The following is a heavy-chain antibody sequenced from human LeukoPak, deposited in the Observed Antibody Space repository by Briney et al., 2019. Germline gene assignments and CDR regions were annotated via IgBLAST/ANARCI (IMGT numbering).Heavy chain of an antibody. CDR2: ISYDGSNN. Sequence: GGTLTLSCTASGFTISSHTMSWVRQPPGKGLEWVAVISYDGSNNYYADSVRGRFTISRDNSKNTLYLQMNSLRAEDTAVYYCARPHSRSWTVYYWGEGNPGTVSS. D-gene: IGHD6-13*01. V-gene: IGHV3-30*03. J-gene: IGHJ4*02. CDR3: ARPHSRSWTVYY. CDR1: GFTISSHT.